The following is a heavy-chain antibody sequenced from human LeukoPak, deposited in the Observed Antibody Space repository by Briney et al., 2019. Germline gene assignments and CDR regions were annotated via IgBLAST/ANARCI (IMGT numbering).Heavy chain of an antibody. V-gene: IGHV1-24*01. CDR2: FDPEDGET. CDR1: GYTLTELS. D-gene: IGHD1-7*01. Sequence: ASVKVSCKVSGYTLTELSMHWVRQAPGKGLEWMGGFDPEDGETIYAQKFQGRVTMTEDTSTDTAYMELSSLRSENTAVYYCATSNWNYERYWFDPWGQGTLVTVSS. CDR3: ATSNWNYERYWFDP. J-gene: IGHJ5*02.